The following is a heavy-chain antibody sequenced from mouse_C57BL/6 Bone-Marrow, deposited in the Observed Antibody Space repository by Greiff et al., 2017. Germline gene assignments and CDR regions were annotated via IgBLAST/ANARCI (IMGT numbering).Heavy chain of an antibody. J-gene: IGHJ1*03. V-gene: IGHV1-69*01. D-gene: IGHD1-1*01. CDR3: ASSGHYYGSSYGYFDV. Sequence: QVQLKQPGAELVMPGASVKLSCKASGYTFTSYWMHWVKQRPGQGLEWIGEIDPSDSYTNYNQKFKGKSTLTVEKSSSTAYMQLSSLTSEDSAVYYCASSGHYYGSSYGYFDVWGTGTTVSVSS. CDR1: GYTFTSYW. CDR2: IDPSDSYT.